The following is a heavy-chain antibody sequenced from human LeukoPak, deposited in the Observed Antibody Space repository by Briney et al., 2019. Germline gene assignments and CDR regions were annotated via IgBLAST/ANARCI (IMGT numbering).Heavy chain of an antibody. V-gene: IGHV3-23*01. J-gene: IGHJ4*02. Sequence: PGESLRLSCAASGFTFSSYAMGWVRQAPGKGLEWVSAIGGSGGSTYHADSVKGRFTISRDNSKNTLYLQMNSLRAEDTAVYYRAKDALRAVPQDWGQGTLVTVSS. CDR1: GFTFSSYA. D-gene: IGHD3-16*01. CDR3: AKDALRAVPQD. CDR2: IGGSGGST.